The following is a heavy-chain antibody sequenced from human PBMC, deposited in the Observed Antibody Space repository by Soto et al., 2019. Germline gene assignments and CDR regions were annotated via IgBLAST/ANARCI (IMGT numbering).Heavy chain of an antibody. CDR2: IYYSGST. V-gene: IGHV4-59*01. Sequence: PSETLSLTCTVSGGSISSYYWSWIRQPPGKGLEWIGYIYYSGSTNYNPSLKSRVTISVDTSRNQFSLKLSSVTAADTAVYYCARGKGGLVRGVNNWFDPWGQGTLVSVSS. J-gene: IGHJ5*02. CDR1: GGSISSYY. CDR3: ARGKGGLVRGVNNWFDP. D-gene: IGHD3-10*01.